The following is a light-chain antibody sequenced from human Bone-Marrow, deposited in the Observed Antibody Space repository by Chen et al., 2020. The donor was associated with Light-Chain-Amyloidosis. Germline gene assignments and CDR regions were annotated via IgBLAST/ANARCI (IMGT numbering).Light chain of an antibody. CDR1: DLPTKY. CDR2: RDT. Sequence: SYELTQPPSVSVSPGQTARITCSGDDLPTKYAYWYQQKPGQAPVLVIHRDTERPSGISERFSGCSSGTTATFTISGVQAEDEAEYHCQSADSSGTDEVIFGGGTKLTVL. J-gene: IGLJ2*01. CDR3: QSADSSGTDEVI. V-gene: IGLV3-25*03.